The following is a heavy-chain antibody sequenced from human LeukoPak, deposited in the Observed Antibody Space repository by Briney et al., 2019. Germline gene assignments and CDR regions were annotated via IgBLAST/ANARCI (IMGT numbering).Heavy chain of an antibody. J-gene: IGHJ6*03. Sequence: ASVKVSCKASGYTFTSYGISWVRQAPGQGLEWMGWISAYNGNTNYAQKLQGRVTMTTDTSTSTAYMELRSLRSDDTAVYYCARDSSSWYAGDYYYYYMDVWGKGTTVTVSS. D-gene: IGHD6-13*01. CDR1: GYTFTSYG. V-gene: IGHV1-18*01. CDR2: ISAYNGNT. CDR3: ARDSSSWYAGDYYYYYMDV.